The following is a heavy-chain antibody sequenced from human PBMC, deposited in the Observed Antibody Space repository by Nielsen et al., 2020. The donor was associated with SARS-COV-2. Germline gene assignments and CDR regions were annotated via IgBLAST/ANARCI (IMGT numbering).Heavy chain of an antibody. V-gene: IGHV4-39*02. J-gene: IGHJ4*02. CDR3: ARRRSSGRRRKSADTSFFDY. D-gene: IGHD1-26*01. CDR2: VYYTGKT. Sequence: SETLSLTCTVSGDSISSVSYYWDWIRLPPGKGLEWIGSVYYTGKTFYSPSLKNRVTISIDTSQNHFSLYLTSVTAADTALYYCARRRSSGRRRKSADTSFFDYWGQGTMVTVSS. CDR1: GDSISSVSYY.